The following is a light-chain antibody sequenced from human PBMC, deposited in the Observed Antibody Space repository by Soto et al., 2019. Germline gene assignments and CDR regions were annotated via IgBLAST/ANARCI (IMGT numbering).Light chain of an antibody. Sequence: QSALTQPASVSGSPGQSITISCTGTSSDVGGYNYVSSYQQHPDKAPTLMIYDVSNRPSGVTNRFSGSKSDNTASLTISGLQAEDEADYYSTSYTSSSTQVFGAGTKLTVL. CDR3: TSYTSSSTQV. CDR1: SSDVGGYNY. V-gene: IGLV2-14*01. J-gene: IGLJ2*01. CDR2: DVS.